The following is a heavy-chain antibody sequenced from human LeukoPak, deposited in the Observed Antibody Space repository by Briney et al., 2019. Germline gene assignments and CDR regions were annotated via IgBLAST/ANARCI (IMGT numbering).Heavy chain of an antibody. D-gene: IGHD2-2*01. J-gene: IGHJ4*02. CDR1: GGSFSGYY. V-gene: IGHV4-34*01. Sequence: SETLSLTCAVYGGSFSGYYWSWIRLPPGKGLEWIGEINHSGSTNYNPSLKSRVTISVDTSKNQFSLKLSSVTAADTAVYYCARADPIVVVPALWGQGTLVTVSS. CDR3: ARADPIVVVPAL. CDR2: INHSGST.